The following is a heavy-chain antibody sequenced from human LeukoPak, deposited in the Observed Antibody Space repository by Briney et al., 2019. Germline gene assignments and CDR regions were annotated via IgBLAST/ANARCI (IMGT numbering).Heavy chain of an antibody. D-gene: IGHD3-16*01. CDR1: GFTFTSNA. CDR3: AREFDYAWGNPDY. CDR2: ISFDGSGE. V-gene: IGHV3-30-3*01. J-gene: IGHJ4*02. Sequence: HTGGSLRLSCEASGFTFTSNAMHWLRQAPGKGLEWVAIISFDGSGEYYGDSVRGRFTISRDNSENKVSLQMNNLRPGDTAVYYCAREFDYAWGNPDYWCRGTLVIVDS.